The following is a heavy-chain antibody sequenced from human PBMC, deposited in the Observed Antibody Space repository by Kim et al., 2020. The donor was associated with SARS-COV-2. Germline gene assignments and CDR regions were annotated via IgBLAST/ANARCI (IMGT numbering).Heavy chain of an antibody. CDR1: DDSMTSGEYY. V-gene: IGHV4-30-4*01. CDR3: AREKIRLAADMGRGQPDY. Sequence: SETLSLTCTVSDDSMTSGEYYWSWIRQSPGKGLEWIGHIYYTGSTYYRPSLRSRVTMSFDTSKRQFSLTLTSVSPADTAVYFCAREKIRLAADMGRGQPDYGDQGTLVAVAA. CDR2: IYYTGST. D-gene: IGHD3-10*01. J-gene: IGHJ4*02.